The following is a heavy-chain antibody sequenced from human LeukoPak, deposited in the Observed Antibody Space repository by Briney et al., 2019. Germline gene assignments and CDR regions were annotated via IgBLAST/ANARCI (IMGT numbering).Heavy chain of an antibody. Sequence: PSETLSLTCTVSGGSISNYSWIWIRQPPGKGLEWIGYTNYSGSTKYNPSLKSQLTISVDTSKSQFSLRLNSVTAADTAVYYCASRDAYHSEYWGQGTLVTVSS. V-gene: IGHV4-59*01. D-gene: IGHD5-24*01. J-gene: IGHJ4*02. CDR2: TNYSGST. CDR1: GGSISNYS. CDR3: ASRDAYHSEY.